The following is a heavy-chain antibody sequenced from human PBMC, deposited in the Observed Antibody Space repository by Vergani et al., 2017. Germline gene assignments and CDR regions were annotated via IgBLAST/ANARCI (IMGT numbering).Heavy chain of an antibody. V-gene: IGHV3-30-3*01. CDR2: ISYDGSNK. Sequence: VQLVESGGGLVQPGGSLRLSCAASGFTFSSYAMHWVRQAPGKGLEWVAVISYDGSNKYYADSVKGRFTISRDNSKNTLYLQMNSLRAEDTAVYYCARDSPYYDFWSGYYIDYYYYYYMDVWGKGTTVTVSS. CDR1: GFTFSSYA. D-gene: IGHD3-3*01. CDR3: ARDSPYYDFWSGYYIDYYYYYYMDV. J-gene: IGHJ6*03.